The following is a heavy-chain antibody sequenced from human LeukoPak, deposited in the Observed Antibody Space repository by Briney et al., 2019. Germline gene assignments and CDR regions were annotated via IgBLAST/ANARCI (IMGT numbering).Heavy chain of an antibody. CDR2: IYSGGST. V-gene: IGHV3-66*01. Sequence: GGSLRLSCAASGFTFSDYAMTWVRQAPGKGLEWVSVIYSGGSTYYADSVKGRFTISRDNSKNTLYLQMNSLRAEDTAVYYCARDLSYYSYWGQGTLVTVSS. J-gene: IGHJ4*02. CDR1: GFTFSDYA. D-gene: IGHD1-26*01. CDR3: ARDLSYYSY.